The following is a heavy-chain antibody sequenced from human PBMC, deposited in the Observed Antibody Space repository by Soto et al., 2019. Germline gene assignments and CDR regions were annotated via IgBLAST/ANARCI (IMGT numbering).Heavy chain of an antibody. V-gene: IGHV3-33*06. CDR2: IWYDGSNQ. CDR3: AKALRSGYYSHGFDY. J-gene: IGHJ4*02. CDR1: GFTFSTFG. D-gene: IGHD3-22*01. Sequence: QVQLVESGGGVVQPGRSLRLSCAASGFTFSTFGMHWVRQSPGKGLDWVAIIWYDGSNQYYADSVKGRFTISRDNSKNTLYLHMSSLKAEDTAVYYCAKALRSGYYSHGFDYWGQGTLVTFSS.